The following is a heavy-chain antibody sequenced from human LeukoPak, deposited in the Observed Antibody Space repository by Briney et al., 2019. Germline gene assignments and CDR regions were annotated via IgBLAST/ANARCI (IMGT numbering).Heavy chain of an antibody. V-gene: IGHV3-23*01. CDR1: GFTVSSNY. J-gene: IGHJ4*02. Sequence: PGGSLRLSCAASGFTVSSNYMSWVRQAPGKGLEWVSAISGSGGSTYYADSVKGRFTISRDNSKNTLYLQMNSLRAEDTAVYYCARDRASSGATPSFDYWGQGTLVTVSS. CDR2: ISGSGGST. CDR3: ARDRASSGATPSFDY. D-gene: IGHD3-22*01.